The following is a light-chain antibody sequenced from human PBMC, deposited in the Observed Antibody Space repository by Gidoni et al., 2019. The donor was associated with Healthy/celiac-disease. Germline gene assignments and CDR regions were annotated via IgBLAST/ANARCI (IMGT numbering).Light chain of an antibody. CDR1: SSDVGGYNF. Sequence: QSALTQPPSASGSPGQSVTISCTGTSSDVGGYNFVSWYQQHPGKAPNLMIYEVSKRPPGVPDRFSGSKSGNTASLTVSGLQAEDEADYYCSSYAGSNKLGVFGGGTKLTVL. V-gene: IGLV2-8*01. CDR3: SSYAGSNKLGV. J-gene: IGLJ3*02. CDR2: EVS.